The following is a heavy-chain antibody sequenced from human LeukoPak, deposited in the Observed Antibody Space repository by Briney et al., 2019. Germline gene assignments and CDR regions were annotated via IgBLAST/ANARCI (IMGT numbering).Heavy chain of an antibody. CDR2: ISYDGTNK. Sequence: PGGSLRLSCAASGFAFRNYGMHWVRQAPGKGLDWVAVISYDGTNKYHSDSVKGRFTISRDNSKNTLYLQMNSLRAEDTAVYYCAKGATYCSSTSCPDAFDIWGQGTMVTVSS. D-gene: IGHD2-2*01. J-gene: IGHJ3*02. CDR1: GFAFRNYG. CDR3: AKGATYCSSTSCPDAFDI. V-gene: IGHV3-30*18.